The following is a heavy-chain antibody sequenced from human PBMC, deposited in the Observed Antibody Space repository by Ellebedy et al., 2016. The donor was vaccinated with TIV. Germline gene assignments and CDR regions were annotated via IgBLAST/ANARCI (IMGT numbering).Heavy chain of an antibody. Sequence: ASVKVSCKASGYTFTSYYMHWVRQAPGQGLEWMGIINPSGGSTSYAQKLQGRVTMTRDTSTSTVYMELSSLRSEDTAVYYCARAGYCSGGSCYSASYYYGMDVWGQGTTVTVSS. CDR1: GYTFTSYY. V-gene: IGHV1-46*04. CDR2: INPSGGST. CDR3: ARAGYCSGGSCYSASYYYGMDV. D-gene: IGHD2-15*01. J-gene: IGHJ6*02.